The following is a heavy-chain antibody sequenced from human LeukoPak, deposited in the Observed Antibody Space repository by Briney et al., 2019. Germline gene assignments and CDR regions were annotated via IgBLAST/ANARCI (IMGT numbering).Heavy chain of an antibody. CDR1: GFTFSSYA. J-gene: IGHJ4*02. V-gene: IGHV3-30*04. D-gene: IGHD3-9*01. CDR3: ARDDLTGEMDY. Sequence: GGSLRLSCAASGFTFSSYAMHWVRQAPGKGLEWVAVISYDGSNKYYADSVKGRFTISRDNSKSTLYLQMNSLRAEDTAVYYCARDDLTGEMDYWGQGTLVTVSS. CDR2: ISYDGSNK.